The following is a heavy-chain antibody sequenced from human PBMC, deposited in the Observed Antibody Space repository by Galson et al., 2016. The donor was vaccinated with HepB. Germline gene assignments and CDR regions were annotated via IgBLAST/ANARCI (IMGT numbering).Heavy chain of an antibody. Sequence: SVKVSCKVSGYTLTEFSMHWVRQAPGKGLEWMGGFDPEDGKTIYAQRFQGRATMTEDTSTDTAYMELSSLRSVDTAVYYCATGHMAPYFDYWGRGTLVTVSS. CDR2: FDPEDGKT. CDR3: ATGHMAPYFDY. CDR1: GYTLTEFS. J-gene: IGHJ4*02. D-gene: IGHD2-21*01. V-gene: IGHV1-24*01.